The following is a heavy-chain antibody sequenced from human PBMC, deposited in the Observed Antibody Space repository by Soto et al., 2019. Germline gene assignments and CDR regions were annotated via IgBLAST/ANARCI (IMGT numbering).Heavy chain of an antibody. CDR1: GFTFSSYA. V-gene: IGHV3-23*01. CDR3: AKATYYYDSSGYYPRFDY. Sequence: EVQLLESGGGLVQPGGSLRLSCAASGFTFSSYAMSWVRQAPGKGLEWVSAISGSGGSTYYADSVKGRFTISRDNSKNTLYLQMNSLRAKDTAVYYCAKATYYYDSSGYYPRFDYWGQGTLVTVSS. D-gene: IGHD3-22*01. J-gene: IGHJ4*02. CDR2: ISGSGGST.